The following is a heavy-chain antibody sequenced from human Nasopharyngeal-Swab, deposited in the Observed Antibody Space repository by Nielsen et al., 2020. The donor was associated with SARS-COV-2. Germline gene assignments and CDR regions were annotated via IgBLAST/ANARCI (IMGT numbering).Heavy chain of an antibody. CDR3: ARGWIAARPHYYYYYGMDV. D-gene: IGHD6-6*01. J-gene: IGHJ6*02. Sequence: SETLSFTCTVSGGSISSYYWSWIRQPPGKGLEWIGYIYYSGSTNYNPSLKSRVTISVDTSKNQFSLKLSSVTAADTAVYYCARGWIAARPHYYYYYGMDVWGQGTTVTVSS. CDR1: GGSISSYY. CDR2: IYYSGST. V-gene: IGHV4-59*01.